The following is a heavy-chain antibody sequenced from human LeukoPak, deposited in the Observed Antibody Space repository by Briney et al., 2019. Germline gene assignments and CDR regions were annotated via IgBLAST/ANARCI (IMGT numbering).Heavy chain of an antibody. J-gene: IGHJ6*04. CDR1: GGTLSSYA. Sequence: SVKVSCKASGGTLSSYAISWVRQAPGQGLEWMGGIIPIFGTANYAQKFQGRVTITADKSTSTAYMELSSLRSEDTAVYYCARGLSRVVVVVAATAYYYYGMDVWGKGTTVTVSS. V-gene: IGHV1-69*06. CDR2: IIPIFGTA. CDR3: ARGLSRVVVVVAATAYYYYGMDV. D-gene: IGHD2-15*01.